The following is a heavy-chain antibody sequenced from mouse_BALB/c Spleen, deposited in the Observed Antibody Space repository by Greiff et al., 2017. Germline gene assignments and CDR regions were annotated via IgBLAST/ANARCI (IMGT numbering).Heavy chain of an antibody. Sequence: EVMLVESGGGLVQPGGSLKLSCAASGFTFSSYGMPWVRQTPDKRLELVATINSNGGSTYYPDSVKGRFTISRDNAKNTLYLQMSSLKSEDTAMYYCARKGAYDGYYEAMAYWGQGTSVTVSS. D-gene: IGHD2-3*01. V-gene: IGHV5-6-3*01. CDR3: ARKGAYDGYYEAMAY. CDR1: GFTFSSYG. CDR2: INSNGGST. J-gene: IGHJ4*01.